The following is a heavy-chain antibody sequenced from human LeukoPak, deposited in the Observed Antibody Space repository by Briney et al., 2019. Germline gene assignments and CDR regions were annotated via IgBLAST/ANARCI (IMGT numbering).Heavy chain of an antibody. CDR1: GYTFTSYG. CDR2: ISAYNGNT. J-gene: IGHJ4*02. D-gene: IGHD2-15*01. Sequence: ASVKVSCKASGYTFTSYGISWVRQAPGQGLGWMGWISAYNGNTNYAQKLQGRVTMTTDTSTSTAYMELRSLRSDDTAVYYCARGTLGSYCSGGSCYPLNFDYWGQGTLVTVSS. CDR3: ARGTLGSYCSGGSCYPLNFDY. V-gene: IGHV1-18*01.